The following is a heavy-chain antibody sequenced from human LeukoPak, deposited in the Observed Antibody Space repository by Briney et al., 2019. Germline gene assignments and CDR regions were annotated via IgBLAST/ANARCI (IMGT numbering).Heavy chain of an antibody. CDR1: GFTFSSYW. CDR3: ARDLMDWNDPFDY. Sequence: GGSLRLSCAASGFTFSSYWMSWVRQAPGKGLEWVANIKQDGSEKYYVDSVKGRFTISRDNAKNPLYLQMNSLRAEDTAVYYCARDLMDWNDPFDYWGQGTLVTVSS. CDR2: IKQDGSEK. D-gene: IGHD1-1*01. V-gene: IGHV3-7*01. J-gene: IGHJ4*02.